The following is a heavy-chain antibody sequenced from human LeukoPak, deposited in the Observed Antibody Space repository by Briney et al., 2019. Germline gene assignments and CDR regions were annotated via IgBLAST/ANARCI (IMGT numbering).Heavy chain of an antibody. CDR2: IYHSGST. J-gene: IGHJ4*02. V-gene: IGHV4-38-2*02. CDR1: GYSISSGYY. Sequence: SETLSLTCTVSGYSISSGYYWGWIRQPPGKGLEWIGSIYHSGSTYYNPSLKSRVTISVDTSKNQFSLKLSSVTAADTAVYYCARDSGGHDSSFDYWGQGTLVTVSS. CDR3: ARDSGGHDSSFDY. D-gene: IGHD5-12*01.